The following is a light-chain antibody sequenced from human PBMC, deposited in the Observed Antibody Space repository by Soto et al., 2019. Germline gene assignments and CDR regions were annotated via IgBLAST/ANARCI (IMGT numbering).Light chain of an antibody. CDR3: QQYNNWPPWT. CDR1: QSLSST. V-gene: IGKV3-15*01. J-gene: IGKJ1*01. Sequence: EIVMTQSPAPLSVSPGERATLSCRASQSLSSTVAWYQQKPGQAPRLLIYGASTRAAGIPARFRGSGSGTEFTLTISSLQSEDFAGYYCQQYNNWPPWTFGQGTKVEIK. CDR2: GAS.